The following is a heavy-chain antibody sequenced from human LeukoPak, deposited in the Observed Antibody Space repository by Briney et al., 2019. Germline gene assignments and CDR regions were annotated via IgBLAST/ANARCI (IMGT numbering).Heavy chain of an antibody. J-gene: IGHJ6*02. Sequence: GASVKVSCKASGYTFTSYDINWVRQATGQGLEWMGWMNPNNGNTGYAQKFQGRVTMTRNTSISTAYMELSSLRSEDTAVYYCARIVGGYTNYYYYYGMDVWGQGTTVTVSS. CDR3: ARIVGGYTNYYYYYGMDV. CDR2: MNPNNGNT. CDR1: GYTFTSYD. D-gene: IGHD5-12*01. V-gene: IGHV1-8*01.